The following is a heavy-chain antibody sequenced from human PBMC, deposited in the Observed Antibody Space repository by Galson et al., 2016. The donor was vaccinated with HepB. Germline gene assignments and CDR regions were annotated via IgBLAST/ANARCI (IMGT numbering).Heavy chain of an antibody. V-gene: IGHV3-74*01. J-gene: IGHJ2*01. CDR1: GFTFSSYW. Sequence: SLRLSCAASGFTFSSYWMHWVRQAPGKGLVWVSRINSDGSSTSYADSVKGRFTISRDDAKNTLYLQMNTLRVEDTALYYCTRETRWYFDLWGRGTLLTVSS. CDR2: INSDGSST. CDR3: TRETRWYFDL.